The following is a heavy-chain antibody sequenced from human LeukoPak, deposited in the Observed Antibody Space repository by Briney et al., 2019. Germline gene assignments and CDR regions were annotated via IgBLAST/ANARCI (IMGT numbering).Heavy chain of an antibody. CDR2: ISGSGGST. CDR3: AKESIYSSSWYPFDY. Sequence: PGGSLRLSCAASGFTFSDYYMSWLRQAPGKGLEWVSAISGSGGSTYYADSVKGRFTISRDNSKNTLYLQMNSLRAEDTAVYYCAKESIYSSSWYPFDYWGQGTLVTVSS. D-gene: IGHD6-13*01. CDR1: GFTFSDYY. V-gene: IGHV3-23*01. J-gene: IGHJ4*02.